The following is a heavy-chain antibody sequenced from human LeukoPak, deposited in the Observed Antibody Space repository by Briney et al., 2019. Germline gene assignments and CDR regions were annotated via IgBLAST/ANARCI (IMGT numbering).Heavy chain of an antibody. CDR2: IPYTGST. J-gene: IGHJ4*02. CDR1: GDSISSYF. Sequence: SETLSLTCTVSGDSISSYFWSWIRQPPGKGLEWIGYIPYTGSTNYNPSLKSRLTISVDTSKNQFSLKLSSVTAADTAVYYCARRGSGYYAYFDFWGQGTLVTVSS. CDR3: ARRGSGYYAYFDF. V-gene: IGHV4-59*08. D-gene: IGHD3-22*01.